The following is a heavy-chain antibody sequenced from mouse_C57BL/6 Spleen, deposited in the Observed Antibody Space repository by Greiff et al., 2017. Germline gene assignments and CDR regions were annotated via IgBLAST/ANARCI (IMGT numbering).Heavy chain of an antibody. CDR2: ISSGGDYT. Sequence: EVMLVESGEGLVKPGGSLKLSCAASGFTFSSYAMSWVRQTPEKRLEWVAYISSGGDYTHYADTVKGRFTISRDNAWNTPYLQMSSLKSEDTAMDYCTRVHYYCSPSCDYWGQGTTLTVSS. J-gene: IGHJ2*01. V-gene: IGHV5-9-1*02. CDR3: TRVHYYCSPSCDY. CDR1: GFTFSSYA. D-gene: IGHD1-1*01.